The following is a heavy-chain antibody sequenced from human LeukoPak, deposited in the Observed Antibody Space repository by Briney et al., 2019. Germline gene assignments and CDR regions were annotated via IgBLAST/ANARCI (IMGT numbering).Heavy chain of an antibody. J-gene: IGHJ4*02. Sequence: GGSLRLSCAASGFTFSSYAMTWVRQAPGKGLEWVSAISGSISGSDDSTYYADSVKGRFTISRDNSKNTLYPQMNSLRVEDTAVYYCAKGAGYSYGWTDYWGQGTLVTVSS. V-gene: IGHV3-23*01. CDR3: AKGAGYSYGWTDY. D-gene: IGHD5-18*01. CDR1: GFTFSSYA. CDR2: ISGSISGSDDST.